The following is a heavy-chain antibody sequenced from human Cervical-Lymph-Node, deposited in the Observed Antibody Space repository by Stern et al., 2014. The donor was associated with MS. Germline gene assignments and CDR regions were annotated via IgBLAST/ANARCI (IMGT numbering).Heavy chain of an antibody. D-gene: IGHD6-13*01. CDR1: GFTVSSNY. V-gene: IGHV3-66*02. CDR3: ARAIGIAAAGSRD. Sequence: EMQLVESGGGLVQPGGSLRLSCAASGFTVSSNYMSWVRQAPGKGLEWVSVIYSGGSTYYADSVKGRFTISRDNSKNTLYLQMNSLRAEDTAVYYCARAIGIAAAGSRDWGQGTLVTVSS. J-gene: IGHJ4*02. CDR2: IYSGGST.